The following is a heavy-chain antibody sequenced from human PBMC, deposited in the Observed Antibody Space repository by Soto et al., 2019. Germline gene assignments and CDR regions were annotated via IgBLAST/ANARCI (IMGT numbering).Heavy chain of an antibody. CDR1: GGSISSGGYY. J-gene: IGHJ5*02. Sequence: SETLSLTCTVSGGSISSGGYYWSWIRQHPGKGLEWIGYIYYSGSTYYNPSLKSRVTISVDTSKDQFSLKLSSVTAADTAVYYCARDLGIENNWFDPWGQGTLVTVSS. V-gene: IGHV4-31*03. CDR2: IYYSGST. D-gene: IGHD3-16*01. CDR3: ARDLGIENNWFDP.